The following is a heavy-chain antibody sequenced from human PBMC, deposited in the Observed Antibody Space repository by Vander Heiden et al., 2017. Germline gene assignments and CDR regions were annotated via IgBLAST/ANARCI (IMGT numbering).Heavy chain of an antibody. V-gene: IGHV3-73*01. J-gene: IGHJ6*02. CDR2: IRSKANSYAT. CDR1: GPNFRGSA. D-gene: IGHD3-16*01. Sequence: VQQVESGGGLVQPGGALKSSCAASGPNFRGSAMHWVRQASGKGLEWVGRIRSKANSYATAYAASVKGRFTISRDDAKNTAYLQMNSLKTEDTAVYYCTRQVGGYYYYYGMDVWGQGTTVTVSS. CDR3: TRQVGGYYYYYGMDV.